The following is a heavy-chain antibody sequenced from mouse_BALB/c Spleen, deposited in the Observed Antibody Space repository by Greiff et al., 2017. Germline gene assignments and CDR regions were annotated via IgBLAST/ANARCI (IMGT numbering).Heavy chain of an antibody. CDR1: GYTFTSYW. J-gene: IGHJ4*01. D-gene: IGHD1-1*01. V-gene: IGHV1-5*01. CDR3: TRIYYGSPGAMDY. Sequence: EVQLQQSGTVLARPGASVKMSCKASGYTFTSYWMHWVKQRPGQGLEWIGAIYPGNSDTSYNQKFKGKAKLTAVTSTSTAYMELSSLTNEDSAVYYCTRIYYGSPGAMDYWGQGTSVTVSS. CDR2: IYPGNSDT.